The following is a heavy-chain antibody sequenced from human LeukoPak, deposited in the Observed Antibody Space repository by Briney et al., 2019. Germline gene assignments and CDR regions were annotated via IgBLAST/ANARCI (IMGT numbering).Heavy chain of an antibody. CDR1: GFTFSSYW. CDR2: INSDGSST. J-gene: IGHJ3*02. Sequence: GGSLRLSCAASGFTFSSYWMLWVRQVPGKGLVWVSRINSDGSSTSYADSVKGRFTISRDNAKNTLYVQMNSLRAEDSAVYYCSTGSGNAFDIWGRGTMVTVSS. V-gene: IGHV3-74*01. D-gene: IGHD3-10*01. CDR3: STGSGNAFDI.